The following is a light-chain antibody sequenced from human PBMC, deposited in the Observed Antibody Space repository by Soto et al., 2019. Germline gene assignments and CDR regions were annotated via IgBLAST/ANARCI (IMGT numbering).Light chain of an antibody. Sequence: QSVLTQPASVSGSPGQSITISRTGTTTDVGSYNLVSWYQQHPGRAPKLMIYEVSRRPSGVSNRFSGSKSGNTASLTISGLQAEDEADYYCCSWAGSNTFYFFGTGTKVTVL. V-gene: IGLV2-23*02. CDR3: CSWAGSNTFYF. CDR1: TTDVGSYNL. J-gene: IGLJ1*01. CDR2: EVS.